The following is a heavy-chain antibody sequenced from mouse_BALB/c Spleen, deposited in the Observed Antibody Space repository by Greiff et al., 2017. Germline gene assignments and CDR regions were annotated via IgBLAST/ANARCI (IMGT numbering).Heavy chain of an antibody. D-gene: IGHD1-2*01. CDR3: ARCDGGFAY. J-gene: IGHJ3*01. CDR2: ISSGGGST. CDR1: GFAFSSYD. V-gene: IGHV5-12-1*01. Sequence: EVQVVESGGGLVKPGGSLKLSCAASGFAFSSYDMSWVRQTPEKRLEWVAYISSGGGSTYYPDTVKGRFTISRDNAKNTLYLQMSSLKSEDTAMYYCARCDGGFAYWGQGTLVTVSA.